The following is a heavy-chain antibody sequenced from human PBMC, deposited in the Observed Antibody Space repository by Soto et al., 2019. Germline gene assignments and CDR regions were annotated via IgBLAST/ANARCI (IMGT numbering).Heavy chain of an antibody. D-gene: IGHD1-1*01. CDR1: GFSLSTRRVG. CDR2: IYWDDNE. Sequence: QITLKESGPTLVKPTQTLTLTCTFSGFSLSTRRVGVGWIRQPPGKALEWLALIYWDDNERYSPSLKSRRTIPKDTSKNQVVLTMTDMDPVDTATYFCAHDDVGQQGFDYWGRGALVTVSS. CDR3: AHDDVGQQGFDY. V-gene: IGHV2-5*02. J-gene: IGHJ4*02.